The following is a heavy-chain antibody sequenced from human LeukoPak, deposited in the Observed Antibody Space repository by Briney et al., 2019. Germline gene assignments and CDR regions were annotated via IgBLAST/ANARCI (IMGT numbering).Heavy chain of an antibody. CDR2: INTNTGNP. V-gene: IGHV7-4-1*02. D-gene: IGHD1-26*01. CDR1: GYTFTSYA. Sequence: ASVKVSCKASGYTFTSYAMNWVRQAPGQGLEWMGWINTNTGNPTYAQGFTGRFVFSLDTSVSTTYLQISSLKAEDTAVYYCASGPSYSGSNEYFDYWGQGTLVPVSS. J-gene: IGHJ4*02. CDR3: ASGPSYSGSNEYFDY.